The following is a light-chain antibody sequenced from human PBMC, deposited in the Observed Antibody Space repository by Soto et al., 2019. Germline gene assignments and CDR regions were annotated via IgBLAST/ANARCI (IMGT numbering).Light chain of an antibody. CDR1: SSNIGSNA. Sequence: QAVVTQPPSASGTPGQRVTISCSGSSSNIGSNAVSWYQQLPGTAPKLLIYSDNQRPSVVPDRFSGSKSGTSASLAISGLQSEDEADYYCATWDDSLNGQGVFGGGTKLTVL. J-gene: IGLJ3*02. CDR3: ATWDDSLNGQGV. CDR2: SDN. V-gene: IGLV1-44*01.